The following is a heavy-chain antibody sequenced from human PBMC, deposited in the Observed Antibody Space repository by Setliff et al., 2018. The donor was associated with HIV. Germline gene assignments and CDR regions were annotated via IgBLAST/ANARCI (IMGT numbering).Heavy chain of an antibody. CDR1: GGTFSSYA. V-gene: IGHV1-69*05. CDR3: ARTSIRSGWGRNNWFDP. D-gene: IGHD6-19*01. J-gene: IGHJ5*02. CDR2: IIPIFGTA. Sequence: GASVKVSCKASGGTFSSYAISWVRQAPGQGLEWMGGIIPIFGTANYAQKFQGRVTITTDESTSTAYMELSSLRSEDTAVYYCARTSIRSGWGRNNWFDPWGQGTLVTVSS.